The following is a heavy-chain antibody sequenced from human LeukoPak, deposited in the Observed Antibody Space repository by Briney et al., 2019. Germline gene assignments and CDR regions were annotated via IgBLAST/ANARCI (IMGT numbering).Heavy chain of an antibody. CDR3: ARDIRYAPLAYCGGDCSTDAFDI. J-gene: IGHJ3*02. CDR2: IIPIFGTA. V-gene: IGHV1-69*13. D-gene: IGHD2-21*01. Sequence: SVKVSCKASGGTFSSYAISWVRQAPGQGLEWMGGIIPIFGTANYAQKFQGRVKITADESTSTAYMELSSLRSEDKAVYYCARDIRYAPLAYCGGDCSTDAFDIWGQGTMVTVSS. CDR1: GGTFSSYA.